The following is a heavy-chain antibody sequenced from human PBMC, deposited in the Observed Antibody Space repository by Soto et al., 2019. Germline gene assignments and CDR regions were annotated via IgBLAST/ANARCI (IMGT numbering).Heavy chain of an antibody. CDR3: VKDPIGATPLDAY. J-gene: IGHJ4*02. CDR2: ISSNGGST. Sequence: GGSLRLSCSASGFTFSSYAMHWVRQAPGKGLEYVSAISSNGGSTYNADSVEGRFTISRDNSKNTLYLQMSSLRNEDTAVYYCVKDPIGATPLDAYWGQGTLVTVSS. V-gene: IGHV3-64D*08. CDR1: GFTFSSYA. D-gene: IGHD1-26*01.